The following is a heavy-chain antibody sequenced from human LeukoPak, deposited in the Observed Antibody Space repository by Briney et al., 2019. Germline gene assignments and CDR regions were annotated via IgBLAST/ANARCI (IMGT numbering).Heavy chain of an antibody. J-gene: IGHJ3*02. CDR1: GFTFSSYS. Sequence: PGGSLRLSCAASGFTFSSYSMNWVHQAPGKGLEWVSYISSSRSTIYYADSVKGRFTISRDNAKNSLYLQMNSLRAEDTAVYYCARGTGRGYSYGYYGAFDIWGQGTMVTVSS. CDR2: ISSSRSTI. CDR3: ARGTGRGYSYGYYGAFDI. D-gene: IGHD5-18*01. V-gene: IGHV3-48*01.